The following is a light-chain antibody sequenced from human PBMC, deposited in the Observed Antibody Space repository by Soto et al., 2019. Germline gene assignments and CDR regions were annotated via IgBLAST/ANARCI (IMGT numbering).Light chain of an antibody. J-gene: IGLJ1*01. CDR3: ISYTSSSTHV. CDR2: DVS. V-gene: IGLV2-14*03. CDR1: SSDVGAYIF. Sequence: QSALTQPASVSGSPGQSITISCTGTSSDVGAYIFVSWYQQHPGKLPKLMIFDVSRRPSGVSDRFSGSKSGNTASLTISGLQAEDEGDYYCISYTSSSTHVFGSGTKVTVL.